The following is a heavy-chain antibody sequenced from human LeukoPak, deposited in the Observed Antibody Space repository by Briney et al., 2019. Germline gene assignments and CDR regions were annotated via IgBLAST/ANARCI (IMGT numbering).Heavy chain of an antibody. CDR1: GFTFSSYA. CDR3: ARYDGGSGPFDY. D-gene: IGHD3-10*01. V-gene: IGHV3-23*01. J-gene: IGHJ4*02. CDR2: ISGSGGST. Sequence: GGSLRLSCAASGFTFSSYAMSWVRQAPGKGLEWVSAISGSGGSTYYADSVKGRFAISRDNSKNTLYLQMNSLRAEDRAVYYCARYDGGSGPFDYWGQGTLVTVSS.